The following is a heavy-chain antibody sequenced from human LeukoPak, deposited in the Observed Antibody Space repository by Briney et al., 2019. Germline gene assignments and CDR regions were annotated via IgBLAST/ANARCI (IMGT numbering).Heavy chain of an antibody. V-gene: IGHV4-39*06. J-gene: IGHJ6*04. CDR1: GGSISSSSYY. CDR2: IYYSGST. Sequence: SETLSLTCTVSGGSISSSSYYWGWIRQPPGKGLEWIGSIYYSGSTYYNPSLKSRVTISVDTSKNQFTLKLSSVTAADTAVYYCARTPRKVTTYYYGMDVWGKGTTVTVSS. CDR3: ARTPRKVTTYYYGMDV. D-gene: IGHD4-17*01.